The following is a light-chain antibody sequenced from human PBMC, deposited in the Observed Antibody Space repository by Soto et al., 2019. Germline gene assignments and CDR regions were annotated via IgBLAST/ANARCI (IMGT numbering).Light chain of an antibody. V-gene: IGKV3-11*01. J-gene: IGKJ4*01. Sequence: EIVLTQSPATLSLSPGERATLSCRASQSINYYLAWYQQKPGQAPRLLIYDASNRATGIPARFSGGGSGTDFTLTISSLEPEDFAVYYCQQRSNWPPLTFGGGTKGDIK. CDR1: QSINYY. CDR2: DAS. CDR3: QQRSNWPPLT.